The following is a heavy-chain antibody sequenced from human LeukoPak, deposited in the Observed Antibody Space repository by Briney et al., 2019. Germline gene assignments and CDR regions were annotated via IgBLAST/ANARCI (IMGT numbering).Heavy chain of an antibody. CDR1: GFTLSSYS. CDR3: ASQGYSGYGPWVDY. D-gene: IGHD5-12*01. V-gene: IGHV3-21*01. CDR2: ISSSSSYI. J-gene: IGHJ4*02. Sequence: GGSLRLSCAASGFTLSSYSMNWVRQAPGKGLEWVSSISSSSSYIYYADSVKGRFTISRDNAKNSLYLQMNSLRAEDTAVYYCASQGYSGYGPWVDYWGQGTLVTVSS.